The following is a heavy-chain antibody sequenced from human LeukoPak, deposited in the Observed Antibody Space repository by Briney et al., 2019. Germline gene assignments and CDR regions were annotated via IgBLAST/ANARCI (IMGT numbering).Heavy chain of an antibody. CDR3: AELGITMIGGV. V-gene: IGHV3-21*01. Sequence: PGGSLRLSCAASGFTFSSYSMNWVRQAPGKGLEWVSSISSSSSYIYYADTVKGRFTISRDNAKNSLYLQMNSLRAEDTAVYYCAELGITMIGGVWGKGTTVTISS. J-gene: IGHJ6*04. CDR1: GFTFSSYS. CDR2: ISSSSSYI. D-gene: IGHD3-10*02.